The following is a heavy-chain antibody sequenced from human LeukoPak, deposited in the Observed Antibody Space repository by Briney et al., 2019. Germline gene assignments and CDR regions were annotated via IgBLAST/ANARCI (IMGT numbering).Heavy chain of an antibody. Sequence: SETLSLTCTVSGGSISSYYWSWIRQPAGKGLEWIGRIYSSGSTNYNPSLKSRVTMAVDTSKNQFSLKLSSVTAADTAVYCCARDYRRLYYFDHWGQGTLVTVSS. CDR3: ARDYRRLYYFDH. J-gene: IGHJ4*02. CDR2: IYSSGST. D-gene: IGHD4-11*01. CDR1: GGSISSYY. V-gene: IGHV4-4*07.